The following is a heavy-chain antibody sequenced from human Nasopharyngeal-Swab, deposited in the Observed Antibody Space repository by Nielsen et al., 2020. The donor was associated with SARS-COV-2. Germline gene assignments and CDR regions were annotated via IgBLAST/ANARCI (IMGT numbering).Heavy chain of an antibody. CDR3: ARARLYYYGSGNYYMDV. J-gene: IGHJ6*03. CDR2: IYYSGST. Sequence: SETLSLTCTVSGGSISSSSYYWSWIRQHPGKGLEWIGYIYYSGSTYYNPSLKSRVTISVDTSKNQFSLKLSSVTAADTAVYYCARARLYYYGSGNYYMDVWGKGTTVTVSS. CDR1: GGSISSSSYY. D-gene: IGHD3-10*01. V-gene: IGHV4-31*03.